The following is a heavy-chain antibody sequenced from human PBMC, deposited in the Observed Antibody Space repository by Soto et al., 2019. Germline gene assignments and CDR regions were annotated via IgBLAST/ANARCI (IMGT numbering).Heavy chain of an antibody. CDR3: ARDLLMVRDYYYYYGMDV. V-gene: IGHV3-66*01. Sequence: PGGSLRLSCAASGFTVSSNYMSWVRQAPGKGLEWVSVIYSGGSTYYADSVKGRFTISRDNSKNTLYLQMNSLRAGDTAVYYCARDLLMVRDYYYYYGMDVWGQGTTVTVSS. CDR1: GFTVSSNY. CDR2: IYSGGST. D-gene: IGHD3-10*01. J-gene: IGHJ6*01.